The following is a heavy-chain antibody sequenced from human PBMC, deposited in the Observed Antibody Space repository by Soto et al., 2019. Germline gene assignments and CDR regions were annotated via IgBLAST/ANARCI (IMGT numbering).Heavy chain of an antibody. Sequence: GGPRLSCASSGFTFSSYWMHWVRQAPGKGLVWVSRINSDGSSTSYADSVKGRFTISRDNAKNTLYLQMNSLRAEDTAVYYCARVGALVSRSHFDYWGQGTLVTVSS. V-gene: IGHV3-74*01. D-gene: IGHD1-26*01. CDR2: INSDGSST. CDR1: GFTFSSYW. CDR3: ARVGALVSRSHFDY. J-gene: IGHJ4*02.